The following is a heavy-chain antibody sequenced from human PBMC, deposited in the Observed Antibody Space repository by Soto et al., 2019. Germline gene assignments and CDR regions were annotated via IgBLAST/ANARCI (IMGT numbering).Heavy chain of an antibody. CDR3: ARDLWGYCGTDCYPLDV. D-gene: IGHD2-21*02. CDR2: MYKTGST. CDR1: GGSISSAY. V-gene: IGHV4-59*01. Sequence: QVRLQESGPGLVKPSETLSLTCTVSGGSISSAYWSWIRQPPGKGLEWIGYMYKTGSTVYNPSLKSRVTISVDTSKNQFYRKVNSVTAADTAVYYCARDLWGYCGTDCYPLDVWGQGTTVTVSS. J-gene: IGHJ6*02.